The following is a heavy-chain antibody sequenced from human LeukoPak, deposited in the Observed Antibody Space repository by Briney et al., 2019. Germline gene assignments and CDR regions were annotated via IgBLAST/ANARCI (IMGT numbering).Heavy chain of an antibody. D-gene: IGHD3-10*01. CDR1: GGTFSSYA. CDR2: IIPILGIA. Sequence: SVKVSCKASGGTFSSYAISWVRQAPGQRLEWMGRIIPILGIANYAQKFQGRVTITADKSTSTAYMELSSLRSEDTAVYYCARDLTMVRGVRYNWFDPWGQGTLVTVSS. J-gene: IGHJ5*02. V-gene: IGHV1-69*04. CDR3: ARDLTMVRGVRYNWFDP.